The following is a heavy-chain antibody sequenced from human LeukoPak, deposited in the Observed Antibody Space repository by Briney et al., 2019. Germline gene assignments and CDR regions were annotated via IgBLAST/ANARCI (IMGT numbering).Heavy chain of an antibody. CDR2: IIPILGIA. Sequence: GASVKVSCKASGGTFSSYTISWVRQAPGQGLEWIGRIIPILGIANYAQKFQGRVTITADKSTSTAYMELSSLRSEDTAVYYCARDIRDDSPPYYYYGMDVWGQGTTVTVSS. CDR3: ARDIRDDSPPYYYYGMDV. D-gene: IGHD3-3*01. J-gene: IGHJ6*02. V-gene: IGHV1-69*04. CDR1: GGTFSSYT.